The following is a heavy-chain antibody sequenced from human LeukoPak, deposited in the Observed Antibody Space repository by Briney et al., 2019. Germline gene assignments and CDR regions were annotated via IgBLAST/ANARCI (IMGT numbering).Heavy chain of an antibody. Sequence: ASVKVSCKASGYNFNNYGVSWVRQAPGQGLEWMGWISAKTGNTNYAQKVQGRVTMTTDTSTTTAYMELRSLGSDDTAVYYCAGGSYPYAHGMDVWGQGTTVTVSS. D-gene: IGHD1-26*01. V-gene: IGHV1-18*01. CDR1: GYNFNNYG. CDR3: AGGSYPYAHGMDV. CDR2: ISAKTGNT. J-gene: IGHJ6*02.